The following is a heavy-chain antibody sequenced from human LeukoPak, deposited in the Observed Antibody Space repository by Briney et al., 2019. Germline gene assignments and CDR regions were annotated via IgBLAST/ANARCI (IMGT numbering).Heavy chain of an antibody. V-gene: IGHV4-34*01. CDR3: ARAPGITMVRGVITRGAFDC. CDR1: GGSSSGYY. Sequence: PSETLSLTCAVYGGSSSGYYWSWIRQPPGKGLEWIGEINHSGSTNYNPSLKSRVTISVDTSKNQFSLKLSSVTAADTAVYYCARAPGITMVRGVITRGAFDCWGQGTLVTVSS. D-gene: IGHD3-10*01. CDR2: INHSGST. J-gene: IGHJ4*02.